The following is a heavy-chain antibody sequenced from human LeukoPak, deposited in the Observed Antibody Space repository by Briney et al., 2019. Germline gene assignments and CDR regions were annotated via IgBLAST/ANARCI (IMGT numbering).Heavy chain of an antibody. Sequence: GASVKVSCKASGGTFSSYAISWVRQAPGQGLEWMGGIIPIFGTANYAQKFQGRVTITADESTSTAYMELSSLRSEDTAVYCCARYRVTMVRGVIDNWFDPWGQGTLVTVS. CDR3: ARYRVTMVRGVIDNWFDP. D-gene: IGHD3-10*01. CDR2: IIPIFGTA. J-gene: IGHJ5*02. V-gene: IGHV1-69*13. CDR1: GGTFSSYA.